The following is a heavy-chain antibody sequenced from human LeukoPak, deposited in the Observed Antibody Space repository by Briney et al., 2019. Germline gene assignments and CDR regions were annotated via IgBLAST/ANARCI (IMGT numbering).Heavy chain of an antibody. V-gene: IGHV4-30-4*01. CDR3: AGIEGDYDFDY. J-gene: IGHJ4*02. D-gene: IGHD4-17*01. CDR1: GGSISSGDYY. Sequence: SQTLSLTCTVSGGSISSGDYYWSWIRQPPGTGLEWIGYIYYSGSTYYNPSLKSRVTISVDTSKNQFSLKLSSVTAADTAVYYCAGIEGDYDFDYWGQGTLVTVSS. CDR2: IYYSGST.